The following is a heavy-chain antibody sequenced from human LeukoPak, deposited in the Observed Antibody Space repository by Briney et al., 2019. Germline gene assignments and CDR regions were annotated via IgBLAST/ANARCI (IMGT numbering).Heavy chain of an antibody. CDR3: ARDRPTGASRVFVVE. J-gene: IGHJ4*02. Sequence: KPGGSLRLSCTASGFTFSSYAMTWVRQAPGKGLEWISSMSSGSRYIYYADSVRGRFTISRDNTKNSLYLVMNNLRAEDTAIYFCARDRPTGASRVFVVEWGQGTPVTVS. V-gene: IGHV3-21*06. CDR1: GFTFSSYA. D-gene: IGHD3-3*01. CDR2: MSSGSRYI.